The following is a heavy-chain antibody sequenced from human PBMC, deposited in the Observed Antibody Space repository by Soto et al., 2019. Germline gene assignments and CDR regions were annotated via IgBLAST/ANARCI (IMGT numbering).Heavy chain of an antibody. CDR1: GYTFTSYG. CDR3: AREIWQQLWVWFDP. D-gene: IGHD6-13*01. CDR2: ISAYNGNT. Sequence: ASVKVSCKASGYTFTSYGISWVRQAPGQGLEWMGWISAYNGNTNYAQKLQGRVTMTTDTSKNQFSLKLSSVTAADTAVYYCAREIWQQLWVWFDPWGQGTLVTVSS. J-gene: IGHJ5*02. V-gene: IGHV1-18*04.